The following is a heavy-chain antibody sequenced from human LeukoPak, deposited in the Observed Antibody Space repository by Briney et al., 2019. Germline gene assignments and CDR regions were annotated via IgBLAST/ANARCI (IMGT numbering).Heavy chain of an antibody. V-gene: IGHV3-43*02. Sequence: GGSLRLSCAASGFTFDDYAMHWVRQAPGKGLEWVSLISGDGGSTYYADSVKGRFTISRDNARNSLYLQMNSLTAEDTAVYYCARAANRFCSGGSCYSDFWGQGTLVTVSS. CDR2: ISGDGGST. D-gene: IGHD2-15*01. J-gene: IGHJ4*02. CDR1: GFTFDDYA. CDR3: ARAANRFCSGGSCYSDF.